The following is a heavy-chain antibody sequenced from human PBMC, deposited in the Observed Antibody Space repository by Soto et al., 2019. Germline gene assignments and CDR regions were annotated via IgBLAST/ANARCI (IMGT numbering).Heavy chain of an antibody. J-gene: IGHJ5*02. CDR2: IRSKANNYAT. D-gene: IGHD6-13*01. CDR3: TAADVGPGWFDP. V-gene: IGHV3-73*01. Sequence: EVQLVESGGGLVQPGGSLKLSCAASGFSFSGSPMYWVRQASGKGLEWVGRIRSKANNYATAYAASVKGRFTTSRDDSKNTVYLQMNSLKTEDTAVYYCTAADVGPGWFDPWGQGTLVTVSS. CDR1: GFSFSGSP.